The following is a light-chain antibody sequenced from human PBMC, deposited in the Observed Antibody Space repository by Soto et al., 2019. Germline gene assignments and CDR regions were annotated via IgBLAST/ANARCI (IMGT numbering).Light chain of an antibody. V-gene: IGKV3-20*01. CDR1: QTVISNY. J-gene: IGKJ1*01. CDR2: RAS. Sequence: PGGSATLSCRASQTVISNYLSWYQHKPGQAPRLLIYRASSRATGIPDRFSGSGSGTDFTLTISRLEPEDFAVYYCHQYGSSPATFGQGTKVDIK. CDR3: HQYGSSPAT.